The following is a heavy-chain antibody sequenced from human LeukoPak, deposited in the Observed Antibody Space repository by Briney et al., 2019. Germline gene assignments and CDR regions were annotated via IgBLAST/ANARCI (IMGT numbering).Heavy chain of an antibody. CDR3: VRRSNWELLPDS. V-gene: IGHV5-51*01. J-gene: IGHJ4*02. CDR1: GFTFTDYW. Sequence: GESLKISCKASGFTFTDYWIGWVRQMPGKGLEWMGIIYPRDSDTRYSPSFQGHVTISADNSISSAYLHWSRLQASGTAIYYCVRRSNWELLPDSWGQGTLVTVSS. CDR2: IYPRDSDT. D-gene: IGHD1-26*01.